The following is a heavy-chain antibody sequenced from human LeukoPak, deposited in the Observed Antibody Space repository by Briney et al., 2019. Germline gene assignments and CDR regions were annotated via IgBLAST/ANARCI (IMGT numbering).Heavy chain of an antibody. CDR1: GFTFSDYT. Sequence: GGTLRLSCAASGFTFSDYTMNWVRQAPGKGLEWVSSISSSGNYIYHADSVKGRFTISRDNAKNLLYLQMNSLRAEDTAVYYCARLGTGGTKPFDYWGQGTMVTVSS. CDR3: ARLGTGGTKPFDY. V-gene: IGHV3-21*01. D-gene: IGHD3-16*01. J-gene: IGHJ4*02. CDR2: ISSSGNYI.